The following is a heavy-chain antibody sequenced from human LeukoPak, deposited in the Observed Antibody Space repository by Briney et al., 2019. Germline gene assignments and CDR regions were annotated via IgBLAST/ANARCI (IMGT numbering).Heavy chain of an antibody. CDR2: ISYDGSNK. V-gene: IGHV3-30*04. CDR1: GFTLSNYA. Sequence: GGSLGLSCAASGFTLSNYAMHWVRQAPGKGLEWVAVISYDGSNKFYADSVKGRFTMSRDNSKNTLYLQMNSLRGEDTAVYHCARDQWGFEYWGQGALVTVSS. J-gene: IGHJ4*02. D-gene: IGHD1-26*01. CDR3: ARDQWGFEY.